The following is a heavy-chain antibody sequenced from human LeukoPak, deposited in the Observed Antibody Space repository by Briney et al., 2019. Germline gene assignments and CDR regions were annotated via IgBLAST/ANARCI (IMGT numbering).Heavy chain of an antibody. CDR2: IKQDGSEK. Sequence: GGSLRLSCAASGSTFSSYWMSWVRQAPGKGLEWVANIKQDGSEKYYVDSVKGRFTISRDNAKNSLYLQMNSLRAEDTAVYYCARGVGISSSWGQGTLVTVSS. V-gene: IGHV3-7*01. D-gene: IGHD2-15*01. CDR1: GSTFSSYW. J-gene: IGHJ4*02. CDR3: ARGVGISSS.